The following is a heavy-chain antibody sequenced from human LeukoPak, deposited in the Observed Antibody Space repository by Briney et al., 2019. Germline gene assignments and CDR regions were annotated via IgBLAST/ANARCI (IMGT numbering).Heavy chain of an antibody. Sequence: GASVKVSCKASGYTFTGYYIHWVRQAPGEGLEWMGWINPDSGGTNYAQKFQGRVTMTRDTSISTGYMELSRLRSDDTAVYYCARNPVTTKYFDYWGQGTLVTVSS. CDR2: INPDSGGT. V-gene: IGHV1-2*02. D-gene: IGHD4-17*01. CDR1: GYTFTGYY. J-gene: IGHJ4*02. CDR3: ARNPVTTKYFDY.